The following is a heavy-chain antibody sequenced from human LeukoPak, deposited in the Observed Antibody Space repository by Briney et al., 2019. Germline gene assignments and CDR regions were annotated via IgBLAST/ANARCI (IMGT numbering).Heavy chain of an antibody. CDR2: IYYSGST. V-gene: IGHV4-39*01. D-gene: IGHD2-2*01. Sequence: SETLSLTCTVSGGSISSSSYYWGWIRQPPGKGLEWLGSIYYSGSTYYNPSLKSRVTISVDTSKNQFSLKLSSVTAADTAVYYCATRPAGPRQDHDYWGQGTLVTVSS. CDR3: ATRPAGPRQDHDY. J-gene: IGHJ4*02. CDR1: GGSISSSSYY.